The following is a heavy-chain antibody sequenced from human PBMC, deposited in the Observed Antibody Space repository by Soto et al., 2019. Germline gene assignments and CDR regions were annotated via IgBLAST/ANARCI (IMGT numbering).Heavy chain of an antibody. Sequence: PWGSLRLSCAASGFTFSSYAMSWVRQAPGKGLEWVSAISGSVGSTYYADSVKGRFTISRDNSKNTLYLQMNSLRAEDTAVYYCAKNLRQDRAAAGNWFEHWGKETLVIVSS. V-gene: IGHV3-23*01. D-gene: IGHD6-13*01. CDR3: AKNLRQDRAAAGNWFEH. J-gene: IGHJ5*02. CDR1: GFTFSSYA. CDR2: ISGSVGST.